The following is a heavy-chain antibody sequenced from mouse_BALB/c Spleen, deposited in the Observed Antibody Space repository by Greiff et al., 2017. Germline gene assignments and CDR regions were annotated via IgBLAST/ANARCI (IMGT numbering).Heavy chain of an antibody. CDR2: ISSGGST. CDR1: GFTFSSYA. V-gene: IGHV5-6-5*01. Sequence: DVKLVESGGGLVKPGGSLKLSCAASGFTFSSYAMSWVRQTPEKRLEWVASISSGGSTYYPDSVKGRFTISRDNARNILYLQMSSLRSEDTAMYYCAQGASYYAMDYWGQGTSVTVSA. J-gene: IGHJ4*01. CDR3: AQGASYYAMDY.